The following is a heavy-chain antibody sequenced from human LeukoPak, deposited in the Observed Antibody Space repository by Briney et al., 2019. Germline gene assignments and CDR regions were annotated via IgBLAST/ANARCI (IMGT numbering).Heavy chain of an antibody. Sequence: ASVKVSCKASGYTFTSYGISWVRQAPGQGLEWMGWISAYNGNTNYAQKLQGRVTMTTDTSTSTAYMELRSLRSDDTAVYYCARVPLEATMVRGVRPSWFDPWGQGTLVTVSS. D-gene: IGHD3-10*01. CDR3: ARVPLEATMVRGVRPSWFDP. J-gene: IGHJ5*02. CDR2: ISAYNGNT. V-gene: IGHV1-18*04. CDR1: GYTFTSYG.